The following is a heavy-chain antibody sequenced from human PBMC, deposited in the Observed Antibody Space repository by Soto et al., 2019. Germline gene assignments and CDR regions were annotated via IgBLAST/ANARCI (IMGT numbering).Heavy chain of an antibody. D-gene: IGHD3-10*01. V-gene: IGHV4-39*01. CDR1: GGSMSNSTYY. CDR2: INYRGIT. Sequence: SQTLSLTCTVSGGSMSNSTYYWGCMRQPPGKGLEWIASINYRGITYYNPSLESRVTISVDTSKSQFSLTLTSVTAADTTVYYCAGHFGYGSGSVDAGYNWFDPWGQGSLVT. CDR3: AGHFGYGSGSVDAGYNWFDP. J-gene: IGHJ5*02.